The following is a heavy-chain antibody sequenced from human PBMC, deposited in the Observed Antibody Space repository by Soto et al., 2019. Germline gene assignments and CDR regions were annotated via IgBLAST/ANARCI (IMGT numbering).Heavy chain of an antibody. CDR2: IYYSVST. D-gene: IGHD3-10*02. CDR3: ARSVFS. CDR1: GGSISSGGYY. J-gene: IGHJ5*02. Sequence: QVQLQESGPGLVKPSQTLSLTCTVSGGSISSGGYYWNWIRQHPGKGLEWIGYIYYSVSTYYNPSLARRVTISVDTAKIQFSLTVSSVTAADSAVYYWARSVFSWGQGTLVTVSS. V-gene: IGHV4-31*03.